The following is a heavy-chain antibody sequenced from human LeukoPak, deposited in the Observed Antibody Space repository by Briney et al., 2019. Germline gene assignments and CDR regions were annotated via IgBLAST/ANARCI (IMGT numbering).Heavy chain of an antibody. CDR2: INAGNGNT. CDR1: GYTFTSYA. Sequence: ASVKASCKASGYTFTSYAMHWVRQAPGQRLEWMGWINAGNGNTKYSQKFQGRVTITRDTSASTAYMELSSLGSEDTAVYYCARRLLWFGEPSDGYDYWGQGTLVTVSS. D-gene: IGHD3-10*01. J-gene: IGHJ4*02. CDR3: ARRLLWFGEPSDGYDY. V-gene: IGHV1-3*01.